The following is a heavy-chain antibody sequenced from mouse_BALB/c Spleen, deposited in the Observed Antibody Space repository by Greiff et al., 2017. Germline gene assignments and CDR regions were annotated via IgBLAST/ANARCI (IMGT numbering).Heavy chain of an antibody. Sequence: QVHVKQSGPELVKPGASVRISCKASGYTFTSYYIHWVKQRPGQGLEWIGWIYPGNVNTKYNEKFKGKATLTADKSSSTAYMQLSSLTSEDSAVYYCARGYGAMDYWGQGTSVTVSS. V-gene: IGHV1S56*01. CDR3: ARGYGAMDY. J-gene: IGHJ4*01. CDR2: IYPGNVNT. CDR1: GYTFTSYY. D-gene: IGHD2-14*01.